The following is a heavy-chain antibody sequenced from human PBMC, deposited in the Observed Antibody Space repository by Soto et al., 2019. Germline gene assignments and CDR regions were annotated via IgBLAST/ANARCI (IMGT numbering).Heavy chain of an antibody. CDR2: INHSGST. D-gene: IGHD2-2*01. V-gene: IGHV4-34*01. J-gene: IGHJ5*02. CDR1: GGSFSGYY. CDR3: ARGQVVPAAILPETRWFDP. Sequence: QVQLQQWGAGLLKPSETLSLTCAVYGGSFSGYYWSWIRQPPGKGLEWIGEINHSGSTNYNPSLKSRVTISVDTSKNQFSLKLSCVTAADTAVYYCARGQVVPAAILPETRWFDPWGQGTLVTVSS.